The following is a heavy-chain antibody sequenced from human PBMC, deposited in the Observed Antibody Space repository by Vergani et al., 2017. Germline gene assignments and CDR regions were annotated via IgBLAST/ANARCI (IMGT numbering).Heavy chain of an antibody. Sequence: QVQLVESEGGVVQPGRSLTLSCVASGFTFSSHGMHWVRQAPGKGLEWVAVIWYDGSNKYYGDSVKGRFTISRDNSKYTLYLQMNSLRVEDTAVYYCARSGNEKRLDSWGQGTLVTVSS. CDR2: IWYDGSNK. D-gene: IGHD1-1*01. J-gene: IGHJ5*01. V-gene: IGHV3-33*01. CDR1: GFTFSSHG. CDR3: ARSGNEKRLDS.